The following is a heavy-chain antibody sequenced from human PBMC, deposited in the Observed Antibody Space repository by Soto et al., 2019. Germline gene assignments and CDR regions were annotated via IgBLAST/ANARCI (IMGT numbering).Heavy chain of an antibody. Sequence: QVQLQESSRGLVKPSETLSLTCTVSGGSISSYYWSWIRQPPGKGLEWIGYIYYSGSTNYNPSLKSRVTISVDTSKNQFSLKLSSVTAADTAVYYCARFKGTMTTVVTPWWWFDPWGQGTLVTVSS. CDR2: IYYSGST. J-gene: IGHJ5*02. D-gene: IGHD4-17*01. CDR1: GGSISSYY. CDR3: ARFKGTMTTVVTPWWWFDP. V-gene: IGHV4-59*01.